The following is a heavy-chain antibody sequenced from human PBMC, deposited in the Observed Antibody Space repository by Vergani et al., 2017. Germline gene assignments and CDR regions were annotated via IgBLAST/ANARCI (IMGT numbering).Heavy chain of an antibody. CDR2: SSWNSGSK. V-gene: IGHV3-9*01. Sequence: EVQLVESGGGLVQPGRSLRLSCAASGFTFDDYAMHWVRQAPGKGLEWGSGSSWNSGSKGYADSVKGRFTISRDNAKNSLYLQMNSLRAEDTALYYCAKDILTTGTLYWSSTSCCNYMDVWGKGPTVTVSS. D-gene: IGHD2-2*01. J-gene: IGHJ6*03. CDR1: GFTFDDYA. CDR3: AKDILTTGTLYWSSTSCCNYMDV.